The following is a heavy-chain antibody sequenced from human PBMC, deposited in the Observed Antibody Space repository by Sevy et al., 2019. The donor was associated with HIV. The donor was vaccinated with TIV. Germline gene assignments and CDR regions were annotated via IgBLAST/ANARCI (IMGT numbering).Heavy chain of an antibody. CDR2: ISGLSNYI. Sequence: GGSLRLSCVVSGFTFSSYWMHWVRQAPGKGLEWVSSISGLSNYIYYADSVKGRFSISRDNTKNSVYLQMNSLRGEDTAVFYCARAVPATDAFDIWGQGTLVTVSS. D-gene: IGHD6-19*01. CDR1: GFTFSSYW. CDR3: ARAVPATDAFDI. J-gene: IGHJ3*02. V-gene: IGHV3-21*01.